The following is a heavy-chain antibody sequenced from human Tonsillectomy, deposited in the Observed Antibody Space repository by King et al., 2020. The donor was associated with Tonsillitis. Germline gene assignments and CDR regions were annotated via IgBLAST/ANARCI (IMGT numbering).Heavy chain of an antibody. CDR3: ARRSAYYGSGSYSDFGY. CDR2: IYPGDSDT. D-gene: IGHD3-10*01. J-gene: IGHJ4*02. V-gene: IGHV5-51*01. CDR1: GYSFTSYW. Sequence: VQLVESGAEVKKPGESLKISCKGSGYSFTSYWIGWVRQMPGKGLEWMGIIYPGDSDTRYSPSFQGQVTISADKSISTAYLQWSSLKASDTAMYYCARRSAYYGSGSYSDFGYWGQGTLVTVSS.